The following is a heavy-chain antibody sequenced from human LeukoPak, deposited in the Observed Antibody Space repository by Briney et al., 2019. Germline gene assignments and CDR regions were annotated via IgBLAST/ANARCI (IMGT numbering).Heavy chain of an antibody. Sequence: ASVKVSCKASGYIFTSYGISWMRQAPGQGLEWMGWISAFNINTDYAQKVQGRVTMTTDTSTSTAYMELRSLRSDDTAVYYCARVRCSSTSCYAWAGWFDPWGQGTLVTVSS. CDR2: ISAFNINT. J-gene: IGHJ5*02. V-gene: IGHV1-18*01. D-gene: IGHD2-2*01. CDR1: GYIFTSYG. CDR3: ARVRCSSTSCYAWAGWFDP.